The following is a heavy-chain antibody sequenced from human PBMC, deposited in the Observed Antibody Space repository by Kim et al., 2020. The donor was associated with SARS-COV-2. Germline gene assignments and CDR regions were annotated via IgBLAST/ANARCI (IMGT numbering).Heavy chain of an antibody. CDR3: AREGYSYGTNWFDP. D-gene: IGHD5-18*01. CDR2: INAGNGNT. Sequence: ASVKVSCKASGYTFTSYAMHWVRQAPGQRLEWMGWINAGNGNTKYSQKFQGRVPITRDTSASPAYMELSSLRSEDTAVYYCAREGYSYGTNWFDPWGQGTLVTVSS. CDR1: GYTFTSYA. V-gene: IGHV1-3*01. J-gene: IGHJ5*02.